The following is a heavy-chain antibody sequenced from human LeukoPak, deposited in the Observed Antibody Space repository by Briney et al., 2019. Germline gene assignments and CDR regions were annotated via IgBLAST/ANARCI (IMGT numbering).Heavy chain of an antibody. CDR1: GFTVSTDN. V-gene: IGHV3-66*02. CDR2: VYSGNDGT. Sequence: PGGSLRLSCAASGFTVSTDNMSWVRLVPGKGLEWVSVVYSGNDGTNYADSVRGRFTISRDDSKNMVYLQMNNLRLEDAAVYYCTKRSRGYYDYWGQGTLVTVSS. CDR3: TKRSRGYYDY. D-gene: IGHD3-10*01. J-gene: IGHJ4*02.